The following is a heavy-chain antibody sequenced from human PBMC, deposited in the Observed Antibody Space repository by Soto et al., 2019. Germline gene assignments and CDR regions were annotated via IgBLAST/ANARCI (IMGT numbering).Heavy chain of an antibody. V-gene: IGHV3-48*01. Sequence: GGSLRLSCAASGFTFRSYSMDWVRQAPGKGLEWVSYISSSSSTIYYADSVKGRFTISRDNAKNSLYLQMNSLRAEDTAVYYCARDRWSPYQVLLMDVWGQGTTVTVSS. CDR3: ARDRWSPYQVLLMDV. CDR1: GFTFRSYS. CDR2: ISSSSSTI. D-gene: IGHD2-2*01. J-gene: IGHJ6*02.